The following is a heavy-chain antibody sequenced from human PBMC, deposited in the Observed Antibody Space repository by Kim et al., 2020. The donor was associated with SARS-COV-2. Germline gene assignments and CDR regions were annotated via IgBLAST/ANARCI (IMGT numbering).Heavy chain of an antibody. J-gene: IGHJ6*02. V-gene: IGHV3-21*04. D-gene: IGHD3-9*01. CDR1: GFTFSSHT. CDR2: ISRSGTDE. CDR3: ARDLGYGLTGYAMDV. Sequence: GGSLRLSCAASGFTFSSHTMNWVRQAPGKGLEWVSSISRSGTDEYYADSVKGRFTISRDNAKNSLFLQMNSLRVDDTAVYYCARDLGYGLTGYAMDVWGQGTTVTVSS.